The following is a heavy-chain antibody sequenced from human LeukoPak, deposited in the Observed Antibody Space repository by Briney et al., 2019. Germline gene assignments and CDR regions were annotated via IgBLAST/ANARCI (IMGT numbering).Heavy chain of an antibody. CDR1: GYSFTSYW. D-gene: IGHD2-2*01. CDR3: ARPKRYCSSTSCPLDY. J-gene: IGHJ4*02. V-gene: IGHV5-51*01. CDR2: IYPGDSDT. Sequence: GESLKISCKGSGYSFTSYWIGWVRQMPGKGLEWMGTIYPGDSDTRYSPSFQGQVTISADKSISTAYLQWSSLKASDTAMYYCARPKRYCSSTSCPLDYWGQGTLVTVSS.